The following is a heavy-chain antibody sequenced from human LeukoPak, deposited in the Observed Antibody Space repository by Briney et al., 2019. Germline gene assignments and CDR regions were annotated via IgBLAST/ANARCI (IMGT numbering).Heavy chain of an antibody. CDR1: GFTFSSYW. D-gene: IGHD3-9*01. CDR3: ASSLRSRDILTGYSARAALHPFDY. CDR2: IKQDGSEK. J-gene: IGHJ4*02. V-gene: IGHV3-7*03. Sequence: PGGSLRLSCAASGFTFSSYWMSWVRQAPGKGLEWVANIKQDGSEKYYVDSVKGRFTISRDNAKNSLYLQMNSLRAEDTAVYYCASSLRSRDILTGYSARAALHPFDYWGQGTLVTVSS.